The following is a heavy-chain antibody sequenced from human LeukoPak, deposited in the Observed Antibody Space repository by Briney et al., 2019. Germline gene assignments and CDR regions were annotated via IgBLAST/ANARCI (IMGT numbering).Heavy chain of an antibody. J-gene: IGHJ4*02. V-gene: IGHV3-21*01. D-gene: IGHD6-19*01. CDR2: ISSSSYI. Sequence: GGSLRLSCAASGFTFSSYSMNWVRQAPGKGLEWVSSISSSSYIYYADSVKGRFTISRDNAKNSLYLQMNSLRAEDTAVYYCARVSSGWNFDYWGQGTLVTVSS. CDR3: ARVSSGWNFDY. CDR1: GFTFSSYS.